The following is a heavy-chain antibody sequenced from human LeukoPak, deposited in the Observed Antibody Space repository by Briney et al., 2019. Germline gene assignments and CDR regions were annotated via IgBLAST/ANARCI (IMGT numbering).Heavy chain of an antibody. CDR2: IIPIFGTA. CDR1: GGTFSSYA. D-gene: IGHD1-26*01. J-gene: IGHJ4*02. Sequence: VASVKVSCTASGGTFSSYAISWVRQAPGQGLEWMGGIIPIFGTANYAQKFQGRVTITTDESTSTAYMELSSLRSEDTAVYYCASMVGATPFEPFGYWGQGTLVTVSS. CDR3: ASMVGATPFEPFGY. V-gene: IGHV1-69*05.